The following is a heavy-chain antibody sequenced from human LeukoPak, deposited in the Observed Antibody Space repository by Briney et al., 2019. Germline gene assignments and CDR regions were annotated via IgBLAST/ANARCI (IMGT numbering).Heavy chain of an antibody. Sequence: GGSLRLSCVASGFTVSSNYMSWVGQAPGKGLEWVSVIYSGGSTYYADSVKGRFTISRDNSKNTLYLQMNSLRAEDTAVYYCARGGPAAGRFDYWGQGTLVTVSS. D-gene: IGHD6-13*01. CDR2: IYSGGST. CDR3: ARGGPAAGRFDY. V-gene: IGHV3-66*01. J-gene: IGHJ4*02. CDR1: GFTVSSNY.